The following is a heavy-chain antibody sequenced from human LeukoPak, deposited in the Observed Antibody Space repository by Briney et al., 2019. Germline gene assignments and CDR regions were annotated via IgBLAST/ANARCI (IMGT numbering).Heavy chain of an antibody. CDR2: IKTDGSST. J-gene: IGHJ4*02. CDR1: GFNLRTYW. Sequence: PGGTLRLSCTASGFNLRTYWMRWVRQVPGKGLVWVSRIKTDGSSTIYADSVKGRFTISRDSAKNKLYLQMNSLRAEDTAVYYCATVSVGVRFDYWGQGALVAVSS. CDR3: ATVSVGVRFDY. V-gene: IGHV3-74*01. D-gene: IGHD3-16*01.